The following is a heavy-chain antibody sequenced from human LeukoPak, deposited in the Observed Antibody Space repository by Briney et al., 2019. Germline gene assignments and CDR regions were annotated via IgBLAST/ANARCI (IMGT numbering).Heavy chain of an antibody. V-gene: IGHV3-23*01. J-gene: IGHJ4*02. CDR2: ISGGGAGT. CDR1: GLSFSFYA. D-gene: IGHD1-1*01. CDR3: AKDFVRYNIQFDY. Sequence: GGSLRLSCAASGLSFSFYAMSWVRQAPGKGLEWVSSISGGGAGTYYADSVRGRFTISRDNSKNTLYLQMSSLRAEDTALYYCAKDFVRYNIQFDYWGQGALVTVSS.